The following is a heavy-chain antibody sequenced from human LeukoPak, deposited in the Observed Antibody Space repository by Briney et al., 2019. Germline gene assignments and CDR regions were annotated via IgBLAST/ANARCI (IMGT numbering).Heavy chain of an antibody. CDR2: IRYDGSSK. J-gene: IGHJ4*02. CDR1: GFTFSSYG. V-gene: IGHV3-30*02. D-gene: IGHD1-26*01. Sequence: GGSLRLSCAASGFTFSSYGMHWVRQAPGKGLEWVAFIRYDGSSKYYADSVKGRFTISRDNSKNTLYLQMNSLRAEDTAVYYCAKHSGFGGSYYRRGYFDYWGQGTLVTVSS. CDR3: AKHSGFGGSYYRRGYFDY.